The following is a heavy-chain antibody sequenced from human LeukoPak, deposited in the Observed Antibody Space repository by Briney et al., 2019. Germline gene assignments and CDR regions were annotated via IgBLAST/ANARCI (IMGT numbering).Heavy chain of an antibody. Sequence: GGSLILSCAASGFTFSDYYLSWIRQAPGKGLEWVSYISSSGSTIYYADSVKGRFTISRDDAKNSLYLQVNSLRADDTAVYYCARDRMGPFDYWGQGTPVTVSS. V-gene: IGHV3-11*04. CDR3: ARDRMGPFDY. CDR2: ISSSGSTI. CDR1: GFTFSDYY. D-gene: IGHD2-8*01. J-gene: IGHJ4*02.